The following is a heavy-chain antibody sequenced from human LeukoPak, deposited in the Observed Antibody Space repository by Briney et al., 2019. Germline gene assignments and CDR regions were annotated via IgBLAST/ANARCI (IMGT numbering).Heavy chain of an antibody. J-gene: IGHJ5*02. CDR1: GGSISSSNW. CDR2: IYHSGST. V-gene: IGHV4-4*02. CDR3: ARGLPRWLVLVVPAASHWFDP. D-gene: IGHD2-2*01. Sequence: SGTLSLTCAVSGGSISSSNWWSWVRQPPGKGLEWIGEIYHSGSTNYNPSLKSRVTISVDTSKNQFSLKLSSVTAADTAVYYCARGLPRWLVLVVPAASHWFDPWGQGTLVTVSS.